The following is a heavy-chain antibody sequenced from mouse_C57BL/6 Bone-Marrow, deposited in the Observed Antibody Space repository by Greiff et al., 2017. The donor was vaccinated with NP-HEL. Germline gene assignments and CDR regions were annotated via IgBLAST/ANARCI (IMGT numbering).Heavy chain of an antibody. CDR3: ARERTPLLRRAMDY. J-gene: IGHJ4*01. CDR1: GYTFTSYG. V-gene: IGHV1-81*01. CDR2: IYPRSGNT. Sequence: QVQLKQSGAELARPGASVKLSCKASGYTFTSYGISWVKQRPGQGLEWIGEIYPRSGNTYYNEKFKGKATLTADKSSSTAYMELRSLTSEDSAVYFCARERTPLLRRAMDYWGQGTSVTVSS. D-gene: IGHD1-2*01.